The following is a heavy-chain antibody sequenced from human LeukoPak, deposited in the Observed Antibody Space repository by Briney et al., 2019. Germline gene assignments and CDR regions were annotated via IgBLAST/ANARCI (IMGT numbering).Heavy chain of an antibody. CDR2: ISGSGGST. CDR1: GFTFSSYA. CDR3: AKPYYYDSSGYLPEYFQH. D-gene: IGHD3-22*01. V-gene: IGHV3-23*01. Sequence: GGSLRLSCAASGFTFSSYAMSWVRQAPGKGLEWVSAISGSGGSTYYADSVKGRFTISRDNSKNTLYLQMNSLGAEDTAVYYCAKPYYYDSSGYLPEYFQHWGQGTLVTVSS. J-gene: IGHJ1*01.